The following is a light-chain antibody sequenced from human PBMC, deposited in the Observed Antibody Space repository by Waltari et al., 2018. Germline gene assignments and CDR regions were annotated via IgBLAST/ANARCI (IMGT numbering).Light chain of an antibody. CDR3: QQSNSTPLFT. J-gene: IGKJ3*01. V-gene: IGKV1-39*01. CDR2: ATS. Sequence: DIQMTQSPSSLSASVGDSVTITCRASQSISSYLNWYQQKPGKAPKLLIYATSNLQSGVPSRFSGSGSGTDFTLTISSLQPEDFATYYCQQSNSTPLFTFGPGTKVDI. CDR1: QSISSY.